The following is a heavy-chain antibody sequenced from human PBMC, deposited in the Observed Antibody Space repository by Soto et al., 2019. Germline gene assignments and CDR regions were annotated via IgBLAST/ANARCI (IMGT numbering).Heavy chain of an antibody. J-gene: IGHJ5*02. V-gene: IGHV4-39*07. CDR3: ARGGYGSGPGHR. D-gene: IGHD3-10*01. Sequence: PSETLSLTCTVSGSSISSGGYYWTWIRQPPGKGLEWIGETNYSGSTNYNPSLKSRVTISVDASKSQFSLKLSSVTAADTAVYYCARGGYGSGPGHRWGQGTLVTVSS. CDR1: GSSISSGGYY. CDR2: TNYSGST.